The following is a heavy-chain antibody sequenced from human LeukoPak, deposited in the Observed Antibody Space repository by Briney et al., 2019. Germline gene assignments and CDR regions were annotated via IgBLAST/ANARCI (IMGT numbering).Heavy chain of an antibody. V-gene: IGHV4-61*08. CDR3: AGGTYYYFDY. J-gene: IGHJ4*02. CDR2: IYYSGSA. D-gene: IGHD1-26*01. Sequence: SETLSLTCTVSGGSISSGDYYWSWIRQPPGKGLEWIGYIYYSGSAHYNPSLKSRVTISVDTSKNQFSLKVSSVTAADTAIYYCAGGTYYYFDYWGQGTLVTVSS. CDR1: GGSISSGDYY.